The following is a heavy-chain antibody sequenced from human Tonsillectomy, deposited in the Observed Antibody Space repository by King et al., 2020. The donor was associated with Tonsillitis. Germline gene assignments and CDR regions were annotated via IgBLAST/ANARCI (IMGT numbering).Heavy chain of an antibody. CDR3: AKSPRYNGTYSSAFDI. V-gene: IGHV3-23*04. CDR2: ISGSGGST. Sequence: VQLVESGGGLVQPGGSLRLSCAASGFTFSSYAMSWVRQAPGKGLEWVSAISGSGGSTYYSDSVKGRFTISRDNSKNTLYLQMNSLRAEDTAVYYCAKSPRYNGTYSSAFDIWGQGTMVTVSS. D-gene: IGHD1-26*01. CDR1: GFTFSSYA. J-gene: IGHJ3*02.